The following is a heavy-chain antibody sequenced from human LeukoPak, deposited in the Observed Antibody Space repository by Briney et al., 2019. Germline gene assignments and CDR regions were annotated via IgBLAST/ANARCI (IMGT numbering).Heavy chain of an antibody. CDR3: ARVSSSSWFQSYYYYYYMDV. Sequence: GASVKVSCKASGYTFTSYAMNWVRQAPGQGLEWMGWINTNTGNPTYAQGFTGRFVFSLDTSVSTAYLQISSLKAEDTAVYYCARVSSSSWFQSYYYYYYMDVWGKGTTVTVSS. V-gene: IGHV7-4-1*02. CDR1: GYTFTSYA. J-gene: IGHJ6*03. CDR2: INTNTGNP. D-gene: IGHD6-13*01.